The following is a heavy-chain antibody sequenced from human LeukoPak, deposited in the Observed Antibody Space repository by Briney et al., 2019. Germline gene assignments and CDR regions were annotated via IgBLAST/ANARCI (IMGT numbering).Heavy chain of an antibody. CDR3: AGTSRQCDF. Sequence: SETLSLTCTLSGDSTYTYYWGWIRHPPGKGLEYIGYIYPIGDTHSNTSPRSRVTMSVDTSKNQSSLSLTSLPLTHTPMYNCAGTSRQCDFWGQGILVSVSS. V-gene: IGHV4-59*01. J-gene: IGHJ4*02. CDR2: IYPIGDT. CDR1: GDSTYTYY.